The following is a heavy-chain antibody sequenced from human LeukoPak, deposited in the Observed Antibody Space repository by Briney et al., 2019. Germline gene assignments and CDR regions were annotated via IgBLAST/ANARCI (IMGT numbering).Heavy chain of an antibody. J-gene: IGHJ4*02. V-gene: IGHV3-9*01. D-gene: IGHD3-10*01. CDR3: AKDQGFGDLLTYYFDA. Sequence: GMSLRLSCAASGFTFEDFAMHWVRQVQGRGLEWVAGITWNSGTLDYADSLQGRFTISRDNTRNSLYLHLNSLKPEDTGLYYCAKDQGFGDLLTYYFDAWGQGPRVTVSS. CDR1: GFTFEDFA. CDR2: ITWNSGTL.